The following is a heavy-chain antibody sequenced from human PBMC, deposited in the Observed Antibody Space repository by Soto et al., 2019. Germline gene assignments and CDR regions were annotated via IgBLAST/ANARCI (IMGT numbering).Heavy chain of an antibody. CDR1: GGTFSSYT. Sequence: ASVKVSCKASGGTFSSYTINWVRQATGQGLEWMGWMNPNSGNTGYAQKFQGRVTMTRNTSISTAYMELSSLRSEDTAVYYCARGRSCSGGSCYYYYYGMDVWGQGTTVTVSS. D-gene: IGHD2-15*01. V-gene: IGHV1-8*02. CDR2: MNPNSGNT. J-gene: IGHJ6*02. CDR3: ARGRSCSGGSCYYYYYGMDV.